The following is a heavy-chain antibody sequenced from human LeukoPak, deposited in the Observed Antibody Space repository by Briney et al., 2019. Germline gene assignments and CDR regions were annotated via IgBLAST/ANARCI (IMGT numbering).Heavy chain of an antibody. Sequence: PGGSLRLSCAASGFTFDDYAMHWVRQAPGKGLEWVSGISWNSGSIGYADSVKGRFTISRDNAKNSLYLQMNSLRAEDTALYYCAKAATYGSVYYYYYYYMDVWGKGTTVTVSS. V-gene: IGHV3-9*01. CDR2: ISWNSGSI. CDR1: GFTFDDYA. J-gene: IGHJ6*03. CDR3: AKAATYGSVYYYYYYYMDV. D-gene: IGHD3-10*01.